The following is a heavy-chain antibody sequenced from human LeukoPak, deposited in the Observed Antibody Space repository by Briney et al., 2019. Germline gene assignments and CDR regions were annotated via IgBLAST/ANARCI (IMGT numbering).Heavy chain of an antibody. CDR3: ARDYDDILTGGFDY. CDR2: IYHSGST. V-gene: IGHV4-38-2*02. J-gene: IGHJ4*02. Sequence: SETLSPTCTVSGYSISSGYYWGWIRQPPGKGLEWIGSIYHSGSTYYNPSLKSRVTISVDTSKNQFSLKLSSVTAADTAVYYCARDYDDILTGGFDYWGQGTLVTVSS. D-gene: IGHD3-9*01. CDR1: GYSISSGYY.